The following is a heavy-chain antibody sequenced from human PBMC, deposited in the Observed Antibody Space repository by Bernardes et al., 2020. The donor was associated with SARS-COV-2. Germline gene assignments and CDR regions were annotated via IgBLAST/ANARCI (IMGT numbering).Heavy chain of an antibody. CDR2: IYWDDDK. Sequence: SGPTLVKPTQTLTLTCTFSGFSLSTSGVGVGWIRQPPGKALEWLALIYWDDDKRYSPSLKSRLTITKDTSKNQVVLTMTNMDPVDTATYYCAHTSRGIAGEGVAYWGQGTLVTVSS. V-gene: IGHV2-5*02. D-gene: IGHD6-13*01. CDR1: GFSLSTSGVG. CDR3: AHTSRGIAGEGVAY. J-gene: IGHJ4*02.